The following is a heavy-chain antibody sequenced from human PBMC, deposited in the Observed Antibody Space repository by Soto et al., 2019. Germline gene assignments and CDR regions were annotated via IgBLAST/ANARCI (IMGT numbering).Heavy chain of an antibody. J-gene: IGHJ4*02. Sequence: VGSLRLSCAASGFTFSSYGMHWVRQAPGKGLEWVAVIWYDGSNKYYADSVKGRFTISRDNSKNTLYLQMNSLRAEDTAVYYCARDRQRFLEWLLFDYWGQGTLVTV. CDR1: GFTFSSYG. CDR3: ARDRQRFLEWLLFDY. V-gene: IGHV3-33*01. D-gene: IGHD3-3*01. CDR2: IWYDGSNK.